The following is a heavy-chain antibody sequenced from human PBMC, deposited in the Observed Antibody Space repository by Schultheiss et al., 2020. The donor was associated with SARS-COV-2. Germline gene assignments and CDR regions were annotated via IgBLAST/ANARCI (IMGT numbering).Heavy chain of an antibody. CDR1: GFTFSSYG. D-gene: IGHD1-26*01. J-gene: IGHJ6*02. CDR3: ARVWWEVGSNYYGMDV. CDR2: ISSSGSTI. V-gene: IGHV3-48*04. Sequence: GGSLRLSCAASGFTFSSYGMHWVRQAPGKGLEWVSYISSSGSTIYYADSVKGRFTISRDNAKNSLYLQMNSLRAEDTAVYYCARVWWEVGSNYYGMDVWGQGTTVTVSS.